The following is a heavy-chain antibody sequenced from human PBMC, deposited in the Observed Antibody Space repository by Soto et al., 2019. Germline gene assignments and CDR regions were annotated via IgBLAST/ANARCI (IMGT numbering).Heavy chain of an antibody. V-gene: IGHV6-1*01. J-gene: IGHJ5*02. CDR2: TYYRSKWYN. CDR1: GDSVSSNSAA. CDR3: ARAPRIAVAGSWSWFDP. Sequence: SQTLSLTCAISGDSVSSNSAAWNWIRQSPSRGLEWLGRTYYRSKWYNDYAVSVKSRITINPDTSKNQFSLQLNSVTPEDTAVYYCARAPRIAVAGSWSWFDPWGQGTLVTVYS. D-gene: IGHD6-19*01.